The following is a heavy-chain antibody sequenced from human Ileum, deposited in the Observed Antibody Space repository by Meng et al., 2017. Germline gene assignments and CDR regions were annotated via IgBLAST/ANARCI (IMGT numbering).Heavy chain of an antibody. CDR1: GASMSVVSY. D-gene: IGHD4-23*01. Sequence: QVPRQESGPGLVKRSETLSLTGSVSGASMSVVSYWSWVRQSPGKGLEWIGQIDHLGIAYYKPSLKSRVTMSIDQSKSQFSLRLTSVSAADTAVYYCARHGGYYQDFWGQGTLVTGSS. CDR3: ARHGGYYQDF. V-gene: IGHV4-4*02. CDR2: IDHLGIA. J-gene: IGHJ4*02.